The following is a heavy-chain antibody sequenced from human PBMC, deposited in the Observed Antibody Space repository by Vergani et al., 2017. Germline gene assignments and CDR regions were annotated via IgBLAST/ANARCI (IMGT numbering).Heavy chain of an antibody. CDR1: GFTFSNAW. V-gene: IGHV3-15*01. J-gene: IGHJ3*02. Sequence: EVQLVESGGGLVKPGGSLRLSCAASGFTFSNAWMSWVRQAPGKGLEWVGRIKSKTDGGTTDYAAPVKGRFTISRDDSKNTLYLQMNSLKTEDTAVYYCTHELAVDHLINAFDIWGQGTMVTVSS. CDR3: THELAVDHLINAFDI. CDR2: IKSKTDGGTT. D-gene: IGHD2-15*01.